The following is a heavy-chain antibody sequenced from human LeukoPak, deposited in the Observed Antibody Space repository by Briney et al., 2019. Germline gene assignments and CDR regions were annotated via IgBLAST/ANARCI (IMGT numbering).Heavy chain of an antibody. J-gene: IGHJ4*02. D-gene: IGHD1-26*01. CDR2: INGDGSTT. CDR3: ARDRSGSYSVDY. CDR1: GFTFSSYW. Sequence: HPGGSLRLSCVASGFTFSSYWIHWVRQAPGKGLVWVSRINGDGSTTIYADSVRGRYTISRDNAKNTLYLQMNSLRADDTAVYYCARDRSGSYSVDYWGQGTLVTVSS. V-gene: IGHV3-74*01.